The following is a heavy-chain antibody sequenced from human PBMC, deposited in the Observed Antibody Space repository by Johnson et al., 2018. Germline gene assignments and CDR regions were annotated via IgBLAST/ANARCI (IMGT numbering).Heavy chain of an antibody. J-gene: IGHJ6*02. CDR2: IKCDGSEK. V-gene: IGHV3-52*01. CDR1: GFTFSSSR. Sequence: VQLQESGGGLVQPGGSLKLSCAASGFTFSSSRMHWVCQAPEKGLEWVADIKCDGSEKYYVDSVKGRLTISRDNAKNSLYLQMNSLSDEDTAVYYCAKSGDWSSGHYGMDVWGQGTTVTVSS. D-gene: IGHD3-10*01. CDR3: AKSGDWSSGHYGMDV.